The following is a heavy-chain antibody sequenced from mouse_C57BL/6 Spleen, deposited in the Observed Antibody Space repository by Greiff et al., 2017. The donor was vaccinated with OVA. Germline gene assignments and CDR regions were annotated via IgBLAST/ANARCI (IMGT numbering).Heavy chain of an antibody. V-gene: IGHV5-4*01. J-gene: IGHJ2*01. Sequence: EVHLVESGGGLVKPGGSLKLSCAASGFTFSSYAMSWVRQTPEKRLEWVATISDGGSYTYYPDNVKGRFTISRVNAKNNLYLQMSHLKSEDTAMYYCARAQLRLPFDHWGQGTTLTVSS. CDR2: ISDGGSYT. D-gene: IGHD3-2*02. CDR1: GFTFSSYA. CDR3: ARAQLRLPFDH.